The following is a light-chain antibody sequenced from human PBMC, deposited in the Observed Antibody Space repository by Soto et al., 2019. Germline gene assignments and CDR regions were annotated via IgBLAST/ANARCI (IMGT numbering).Light chain of an antibody. CDR2: DAS. CDR1: QSISSW. CDR3: QQYNSFWT. J-gene: IGKJ1*01. V-gene: IGKV1-5*01. Sequence: DIQITQSPSTLYASVGDRVTITCRASQSISSWLAWYQQKPGKAPKLLIYDASSSESGVPSRFSGSGSGTEFTLTISSLQPDDFATYYCQQYNSFWTFGQGTKV.